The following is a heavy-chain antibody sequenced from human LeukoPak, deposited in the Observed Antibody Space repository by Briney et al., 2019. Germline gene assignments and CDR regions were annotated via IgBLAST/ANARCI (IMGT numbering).Heavy chain of an antibody. CDR3: AKDGGPRARVGYKQPFYFDF. Sequence: PGGSLRLSCAASGFTFADYSVHWVRQPPGKGLEWVSLITWDGVLSYYSDSVKGRFTVSRDHSTNLLYLQMNSLRTEDTAFYYCAKDGGPRARVGYKQPFYFDFWGQGTLLTVSS. CDR2: ITWDGVLS. V-gene: IGHV3-43*01. D-gene: IGHD5-24*01. CDR1: GFTFADYS. J-gene: IGHJ4*02.